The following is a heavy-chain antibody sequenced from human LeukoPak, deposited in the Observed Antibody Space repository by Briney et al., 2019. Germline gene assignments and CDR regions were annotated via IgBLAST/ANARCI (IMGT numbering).Heavy chain of an antibody. CDR3: ARHKIGIAAAGHYNWFVP. D-gene: IGHD6-13*01. CDR1: GYSFTSYW. CDR2: IYPGDSDT. J-gene: IGHJ5*02. V-gene: IGHV5-51*01. Sequence: GESLKISCKGSGYSFTSYWIGWVRQMPGKGLEWMGIIYPGDSDTRYSPSFQGQVTISADKSISTAYLQWSSLKASDTAMYYCARHKIGIAAAGHYNWFVPWGQGTLVTVSS.